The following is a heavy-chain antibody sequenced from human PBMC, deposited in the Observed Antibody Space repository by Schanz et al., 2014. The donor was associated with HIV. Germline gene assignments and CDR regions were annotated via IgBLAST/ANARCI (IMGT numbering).Heavy chain of an antibody. CDR3: ARETGGSGWYTLDY. CDR1: GFTFSTTA. CDR2: INGDRT. D-gene: IGHD6-19*01. Sequence: VQLVESGGGVVQPGRSLRLSCAASGFTFSTTAMSWVRQAPGKGLQWVSTINGDRTYYTGSVKGRFTISRDNSKNTLYLQMNSLRAEDTAMYFCARETGGSGWYTLDYWGQGTLIAVSS. J-gene: IGHJ4*02. V-gene: IGHV3-23*04.